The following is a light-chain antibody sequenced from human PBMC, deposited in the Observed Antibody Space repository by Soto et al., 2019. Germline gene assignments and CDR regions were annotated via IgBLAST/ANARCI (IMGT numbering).Light chain of an antibody. CDR3: YSFAGSTTFSYV. J-gene: IGLJ1*01. CDR2: EGT. Sequence: QSALTQPASVSGSPGQSINISCTGTSSDVVTYNLVSWYQQHPGKAPTVLIYEGTKRPSGVSNRFSGSKSGNTASLTISGLQTEYEADYYCYSFAGSTTFSYVFGPGTKVTVL. CDR1: SSDVVTYNL. V-gene: IGLV2-23*03.